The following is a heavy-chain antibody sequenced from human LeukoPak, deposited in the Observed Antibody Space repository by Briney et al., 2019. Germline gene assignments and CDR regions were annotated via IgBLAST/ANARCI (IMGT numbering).Heavy chain of an antibody. D-gene: IGHD6-6*01. CDR3: AREWAARPDLGN. J-gene: IGHJ4*02. Sequence: SETLSLTCTVSGGSISSYYWSWIRQPPGKGLEWIGYIYYTGITNYNPSLKTRVTISVDTSKNQFSLNLNSVAAADTAVYYCAREWAARPDLGNWGQGTLVTVSS. V-gene: IGHV4-59*01. CDR1: GGSISSYY. CDR2: IYYTGIT.